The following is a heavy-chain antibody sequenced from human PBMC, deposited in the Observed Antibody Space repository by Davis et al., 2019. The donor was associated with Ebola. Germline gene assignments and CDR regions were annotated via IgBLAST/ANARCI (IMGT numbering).Heavy chain of an antibody. J-gene: IGHJ4*02. CDR2: ISSSSNYI. CDR3: ARGSFQVLEWSPYYFDC. CDR1: GFTFSSDS. Sequence: GESLKISCAASGFTFSSDSMNWVRQAPGKGLEWVSYISSSSNYIYYADSVKGRFPISSDYAKNSLYLQMNRLRAEVTAVYYCARGSFQVLEWSPYYFDCWGQGTLVTVSS. D-gene: IGHD3-3*01. V-gene: IGHV3-21*01.